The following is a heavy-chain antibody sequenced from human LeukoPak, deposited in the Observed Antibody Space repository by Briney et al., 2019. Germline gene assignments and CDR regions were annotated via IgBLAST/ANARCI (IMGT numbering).Heavy chain of an antibody. J-gene: IGHJ4*02. CDR1: GFTFSSYN. V-gene: IGHV3-21*01. D-gene: IGHD3-3*01. CDR2: ISSSSSYI. CDR3: AKTFGVTSAGPIDY. Sequence: GGSLRLSCAASGFTFSSYNMNWVRQAPGKGLEWVSSISSSSSYIYYADSVKGRFTISRDNAKNSLYLQMNSLRAEDTAVYYCAKTFGVTSAGPIDYWGQGTLVTVSS.